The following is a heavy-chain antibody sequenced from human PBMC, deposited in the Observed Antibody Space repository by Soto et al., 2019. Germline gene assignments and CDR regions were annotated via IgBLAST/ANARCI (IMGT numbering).Heavy chain of an antibody. CDR3: ARDGHDYDDYFDY. Sequence: EVQLVESGGGLVKPGGSLRLSCAASGFTFSSYSMNWVRQAPGKGLEWVSSISSSSSYIYYADSVKGRFTISRDNAKNSLYLLLNSLRVEDTAVYYCARDGHDYDDYFDYWGQGTLVTVSS. D-gene: IGHD4-17*01. CDR1: GFTFSSYS. CDR2: ISSSSSYI. J-gene: IGHJ4*02. V-gene: IGHV3-21*01.